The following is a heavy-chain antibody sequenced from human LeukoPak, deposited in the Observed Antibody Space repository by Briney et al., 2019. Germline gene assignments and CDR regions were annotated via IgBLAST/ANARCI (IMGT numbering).Heavy chain of an antibody. CDR2: INPNSGGT. CDR1: GYTFTGYY. D-gene: IGHD5-24*01. CDR3: ARDNVEMATDSGGEDWFDP. J-gene: IGHJ5*02. Sequence: GASVKVSCKASGYTFTGYYMHWVRQAPGQGLEWMGWINPNSGGTNYAQKFQGRVTMTRDTSISTAYMELSRLGSDDTAVYYCARDNVEMATDSGGEDWFDPWGQGTLVTVSS. V-gene: IGHV1-2*02.